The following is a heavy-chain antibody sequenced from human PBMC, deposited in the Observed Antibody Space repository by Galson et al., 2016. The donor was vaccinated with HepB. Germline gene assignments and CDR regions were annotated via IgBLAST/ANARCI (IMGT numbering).Heavy chain of an antibody. J-gene: IGHJ6*02. D-gene: IGHD3-10*01. CDR2: ISYDGSKK. CDR3: AKVELNSKQYYYYGMDV. V-gene: IGHV3-30*18. Sequence: SLRLSCAASGFTFISYGMHWVRQAPGKGLQWVALISYDGSKKYYADSVKGRFTISRDNSHNTLYLQMNSVRADDTAVYYCAKVELNSKQYYYYGMDVWGQGTMVTVS. CDR1: GFTFISYG.